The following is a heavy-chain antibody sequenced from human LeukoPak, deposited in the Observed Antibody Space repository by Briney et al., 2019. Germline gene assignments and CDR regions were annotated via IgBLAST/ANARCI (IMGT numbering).Heavy chain of an antibody. Sequence: SETLSLTCAVYGGSFSGYYWSWIRQPPGKGLEWIGEINHSGSTNYNPSLKSRVTISVDTSKKQFSLKLSSVTAADTAVYYCARGYRSKTYYYDSSGSHFDYWGQGTLVTVSS. D-gene: IGHD3-22*01. CDR2: INHSGST. CDR3: ARGYRSKTYYYDSSGSHFDY. V-gene: IGHV4-34*01. J-gene: IGHJ4*02. CDR1: GGSFSGYY.